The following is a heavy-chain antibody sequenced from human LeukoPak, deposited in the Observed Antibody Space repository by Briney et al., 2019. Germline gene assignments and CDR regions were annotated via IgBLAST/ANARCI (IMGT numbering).Heavy chain of an antibody. D-gene: IGHD1-26*01. CDR2: IYTSGST. Sequence: SETLSLTCTVSGGSISSGSYYWSWIRQPAGKGLEWIGRIYTSGSTNYNPSLKSRVTISVDTSKNQFSLKLSSVTAADTAVHYCARGRGSYYPPRYYYYMDVWGKGTTVAVSS. J-gene: IGHJ6*03. CDR1: GGSISSGSYY. V-gene: IGHV4-61*02. CDR3: ARGRGSYYPPRYYYYMDV.